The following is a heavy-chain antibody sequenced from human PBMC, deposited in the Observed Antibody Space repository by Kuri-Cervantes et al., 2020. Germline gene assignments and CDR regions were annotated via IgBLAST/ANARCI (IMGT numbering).Heavy chain of an antibody. J-gene: IGHJ6*02. V-gene: IGHV1-18*01. CDR1: GYTFTSYG. CDR3: AKGITMVRGAPQPPWDGMDV. D-gene: IGHD3-10*01. CDR2: ISAYNGNT. Sequence: ASVKVSCKASGYTFTSYGISWVRQAPGQGLEWMGWISAYNGNTNYAQKLQGRVTMTTDTSTSTAYMELRSLRSDDTAVYYCAKGITMVRGAPQPPWDGMDVWGQGTTVTVSS.